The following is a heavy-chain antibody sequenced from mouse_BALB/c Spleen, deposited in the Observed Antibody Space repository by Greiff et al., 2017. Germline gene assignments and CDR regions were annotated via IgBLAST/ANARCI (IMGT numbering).Heavy chain of an antibody. CDR1: GYTFTSYW. D-gene: IGHD2-10*01. CDR3: ATYQDY. J-gene: IGHJ2*01. Sequence: QVQLKQSGAELAKPGASVKMSCKASGYTFTSYWMHWVKQRPGQGLEWIGYINPSTGYTEYNQKFKDKATLTADKSSSTAYMQLSSLTSEDSAVYYCATYQDYWGQGTTLTVSS. CDR2: INPSTGYT. V-gene: IGHV1-7*01.